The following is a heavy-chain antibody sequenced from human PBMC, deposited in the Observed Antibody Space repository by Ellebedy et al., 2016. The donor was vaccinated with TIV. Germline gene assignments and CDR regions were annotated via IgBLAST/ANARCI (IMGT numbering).Heavy chain of an antibody. D-gene: IGHD3/OR15-3a*01. Sequence: GESLKISCAVSGFDVSSNYWSWVRQAPGKGLDWVSIIYSAGSTYYADSVKGRFTISRDSSNTTLHLQMTSLRADDTAVYYCARVDLGLAFDHWGRGALITVSS. V-gene: IGHV3-53*01. CDR1: GFDVSSNY. J-gene: IGHJ4*02. CDR2: IYSAGST. CDR3: ARVDLGLAFDH.